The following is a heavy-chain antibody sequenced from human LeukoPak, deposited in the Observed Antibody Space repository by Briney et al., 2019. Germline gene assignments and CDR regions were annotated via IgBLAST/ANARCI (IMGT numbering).Heavy chain of an antibody. CDR2: FDPEDGET. V-gene: IGHV1-24*01. D-gene: IGHD1-26*01. J-gene: IGHJ4*02. CDR3: ATYVIPSGSYSSRFDH. CDR1: GYTXTELS. Sequence: ASVKVSCKVSGYTXTELSMHWVRQAPGKGLEWMGGFDPEDGETIYAQKFQGRVTLTEDTSTETAYMELSSLRSEDTAVYYCATYVIPSGSYSSRFDHWGQGTLVTVSS.